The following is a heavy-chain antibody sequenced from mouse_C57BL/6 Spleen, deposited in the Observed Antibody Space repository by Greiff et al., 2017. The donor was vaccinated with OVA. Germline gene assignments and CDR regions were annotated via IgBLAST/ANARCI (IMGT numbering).Heavy chain of an antibody. CDR1: GYTFTSYW. D-gene: IGHD2-5*01. CDR3: ARGGYSNFYAMDY. CDR2: INPSNGGT. V-gene: IGHV1-53*01. J-gene: IGHJ4*01. Sequence: VQLQQPGTELVKPGASVKLSCKASGYTFTSYWMHWVKQRPGQGLEWIGNINPSNGGTNYNEKFKSEATLTVDKSSSTAYMQLSSLTSEDSAVYYCARGGYSNFYAMDYWGQGTSVTVSS.